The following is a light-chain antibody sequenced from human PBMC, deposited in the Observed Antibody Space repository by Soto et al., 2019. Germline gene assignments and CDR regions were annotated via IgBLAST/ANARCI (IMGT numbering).Light chain of an antibody. CDR2: DNN. CDR3: ETWDTSSRGEVV. J-gene: IGLJ2*01. V-gene: IGLV1-51*01. CDR1: SSNIRDNY. Sequence: QSVLTQPPSVSAAPGQKVTISCSGSSSNIRDNYVSWYQQLPGTAPKLLIYDNNKRPSGIPDRFSGSKSGTSATLAITGLQAGDEADYYCETWDTSSRGEVVFGGGTKLTVL.